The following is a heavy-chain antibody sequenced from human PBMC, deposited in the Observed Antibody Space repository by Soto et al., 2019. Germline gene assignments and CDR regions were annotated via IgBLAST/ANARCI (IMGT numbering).Heavy chain of an antibody. V-gene: IGHV1-69*13. D-gene: IGHD3-3*01. J-gene: IGHJ6*02. Sequence: GASVKVACKASGYTFTGYYMHWVRQAPGQELEWMGGITPLLGAADYAQKFQGRVSIISDESTTTVYMELRSLKSDDTAMYYCATDGQITPFGVASAPYAMDVWGQGTTVTVSS. CDR3: ATDGQITPFGVASAPYAMDV. CDR1: GYTFTGYY. CDR2: ITPLLGAA.